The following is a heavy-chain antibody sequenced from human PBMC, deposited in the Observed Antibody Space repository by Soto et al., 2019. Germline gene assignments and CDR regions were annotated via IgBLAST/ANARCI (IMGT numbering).Heavy chain of an antibody. V-gene: IGHV4-59*01. D-gene: IGHD3-16*01. CDR2: VYYSGST. J-gene: IGHJ4*01. Sequence: QVQLQESGPGLAKPSETLSLTCTASGGSISSYYWSWIRQPPGKGLEWIGYVYYSGSTNYNPSLKSRVTISVDTAKNQFSLKLSSVTAADTAVYYCARARYYDYVWGSYYFDYWGQGTLVTVSS. CDR3: ARARYYDYVWGSYYFDY. CDR1: GGSISSYY.